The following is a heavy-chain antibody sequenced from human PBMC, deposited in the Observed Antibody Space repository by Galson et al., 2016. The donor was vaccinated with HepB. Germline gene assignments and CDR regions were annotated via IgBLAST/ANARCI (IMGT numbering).Heavy chain of an antibody. CDR3: TRQGLWFGVLVTLDV. D-gene: IGHD3-10*01. V-gene: IGHV3-73*01. CDR2: IRGTANNYAT. J-gene: IGHJ6*02. Sequence: SLRLSCAASGFTFSGSAIHWVRQASGKGLEWVGRIRGTANNYATAYAASVKGRFTFSRDDSKNTAYLQMNSLKTEDTAVYYCTRQGLWFGVLVTLDVWGQGTTVTVSS. CDR1: GFTFSGSA.